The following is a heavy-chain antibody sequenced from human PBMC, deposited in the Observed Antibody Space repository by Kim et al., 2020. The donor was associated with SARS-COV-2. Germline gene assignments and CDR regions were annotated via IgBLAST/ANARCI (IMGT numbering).Heavy chain of an antibody. CDR2: SSGSTI. V-gene: IGHV3-48*03. J-gene: IGHJ4*02. Sequence: SSGSTIYYADSVKGRFTISRDNAKNSLYLQMNSLRAEDTAVYYCARTNDYWGQGTLVTVSS. CDR3: ARTNDY.